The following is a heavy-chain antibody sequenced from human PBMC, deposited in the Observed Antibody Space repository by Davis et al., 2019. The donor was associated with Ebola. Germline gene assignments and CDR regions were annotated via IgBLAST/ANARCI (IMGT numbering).Heavy chain of an antibody. V-gene: IGHV1-46*03. Sequence: SVKVSCKASRYTFPNYYMHWVRQAPGQGLEWMGLINPNDRRTIHAQQFQGRVTVTGDTSTTTVYMDLSSLRSEDTALYYCTTPGGQDSGYDVFDIWGQGTMVTVSS. CDR1: RYTFPNYY. D-gene: IGHD5-12*01. CDR3: TTPGGQDSGYDVFDI. J-gene: IGHJ3*02. CDR2: INPNDRRT.